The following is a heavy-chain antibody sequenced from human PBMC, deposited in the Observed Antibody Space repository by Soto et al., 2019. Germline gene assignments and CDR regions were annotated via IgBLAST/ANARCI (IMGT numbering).Heavy chain of an antibody. V-gene: IGHV3-33*01. Sequence: LILAWAASGFTFSSYGMHWGRQAPGKGLEWVAVIWYDGSNKYYADSVKGRFTISRDNSKNTLYLQMNSLRAEDTAVYYCARGLPTIFGVVWGMDVWGQGTTVTVSS. J-gene: IGHJ6*02. D-gene: IGHD3-3*01. CDR1: GFTFSSYG. CDR3: ARGLPTIFGVVWGMDV. CDR2: IWYDGSNK.